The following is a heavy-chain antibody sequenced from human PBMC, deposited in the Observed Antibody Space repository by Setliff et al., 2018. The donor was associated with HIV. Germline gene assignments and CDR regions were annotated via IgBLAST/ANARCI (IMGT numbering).Heavy chain of an antibody. CDR3: ARDHHGARRDYYYYYMDV. CDR1: GGSISSGGYY. Sequence: SETLSLTCTVSGGSISSGGYYWSWIRQHPGKGLEWIGYIYYSGSTYYNPSLKSRVTISVDTSKNQFSLKLSSVTAADTAVYYCARDHHGARRDYYYYYMDVWGKGTTVTVSS. CDR2: IYYSGST. J-gene: IGHJ6*03. V-gene: IGHV4-31*03.